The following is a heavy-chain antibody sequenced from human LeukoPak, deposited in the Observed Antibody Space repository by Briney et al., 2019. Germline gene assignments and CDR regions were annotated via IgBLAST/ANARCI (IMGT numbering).Heavy chain of an antibody. CDR1: GFTVSSNY. J-gene: IGHJ4*02. Sequence: GGSLRLSCAASGFTVSSNYMSWVRQAPGKGLEWVSYISSSSSYTNYADSVKGRFTISRDNAKNSLYLQMNSLRAEDTAVYYCARAGDYSSGWTGGDYWGQGTLVTVSS. D-gene: IGHD6-19*01. CDR2: ISSSSSYT. CDR3: ARAGDYSSGWTGGDY. V-gene: IGHV3-11*05.